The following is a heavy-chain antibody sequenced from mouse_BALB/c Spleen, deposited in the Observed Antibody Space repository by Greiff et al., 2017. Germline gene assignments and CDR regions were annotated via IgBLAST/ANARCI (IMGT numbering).Heavy chain of an antibody. CDR3: VPHYYGSSSFAY. CDR1: GYTFTSYW. CDR2: IYPGNSDT. J-gene: IGHJ3*01. Sequence: EVQLQQSGTVLARPGASVKMSCKASGYTFTSYWMHWVKQRPGQGLEWIGAIYPGNSDTSYNQKFKGKAKLTAVTSTSTAYMELSSLTNEDSAVYYCVPHYYGSSSFAYWGQGTLVTVSA. V-gene: IGHV1-5*01. D-gene: IGHD1-1*01.